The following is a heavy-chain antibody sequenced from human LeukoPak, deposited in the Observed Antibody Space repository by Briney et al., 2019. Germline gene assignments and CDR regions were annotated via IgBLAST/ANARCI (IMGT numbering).Heavy chain of an antibody. D-gene: IGHD2-15*01. V-gene: IGHV3-7*03. CDR3: ARSPGALGYSSGGSCYHLNWFDP. CDR2: IKQDGSEK. J-gene: IGHJ5*02. Sequence: GGSLRLSCAASGFTFSSYWMSWVRQAPGKGLEWVANIKQDGSEKYYVDSVKGRFTISRDNAKNSLYMQMNSLRAEDTAVYYCARSPGALGYSSGGSCYHLNWFDPWGQGTLVTVSS. CDR1: GFTFSSYW.